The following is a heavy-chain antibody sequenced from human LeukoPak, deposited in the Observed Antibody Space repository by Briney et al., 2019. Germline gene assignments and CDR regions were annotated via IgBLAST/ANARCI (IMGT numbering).Heavy chain of an antibody. CDR1: GYTFTGYY. V-gene: IGHV1-2*02. CDR2: INPNSGGT. Sequence: ASVKVSCKASGYTFTGYYMHWVRQAPGQGLEWMGWINPNSGGTNYAQKFQGRVTMTRDTSISTAYMELSRLRSDDTAVYYCARGAYYDFWSGYYLIREEGSVAYFDYWGQGTLVTVSS. J-gene: IGHJ4*02. D-gene: IGHD3-3*01. CDR3: ARGAYYDFWSGYYLIREEGSVAYFDY.